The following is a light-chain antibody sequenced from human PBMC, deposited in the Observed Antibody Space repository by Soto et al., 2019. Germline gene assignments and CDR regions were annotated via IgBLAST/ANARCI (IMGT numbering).Light chain of an antibody. V-gene: IGKV1-5*01. CDR3: QQYNSYPWT. Sequence: DIQMTQSPSTLPASVGDRVTITCRASQSISNLLSWYQQKPATAPKVLIYHASNLQSGVPSRFSGSGSGTEFTLTISSLQPDDFATYYCQQYNSYPWTFGQGTKVDIK. CDR2: HAS. J-gene: IGKJ1*01. CDR1: QSISNL.